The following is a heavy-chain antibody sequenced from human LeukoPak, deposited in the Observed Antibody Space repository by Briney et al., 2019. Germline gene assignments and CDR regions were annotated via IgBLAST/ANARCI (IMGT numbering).Heavy chain of an antibody. CDR3: ARTSRLAAATSAFDI. CDR2: IYTSGST. Sequence: SETLSLTCTVSGGSISSYYWSWIRQPAGKGLEWIGRIYTSGSTNYNPSLKSRVTMSVDTSKNQFSLKLSSVTAADTAVYYCARTSRLAAATSAFDIWGQGTMVTVSS. V-gene: IGHV4-4*07. D-gene: IGHD6-13*01. CDR1: GGSISSYY. J-gene: IGHJ3*02.